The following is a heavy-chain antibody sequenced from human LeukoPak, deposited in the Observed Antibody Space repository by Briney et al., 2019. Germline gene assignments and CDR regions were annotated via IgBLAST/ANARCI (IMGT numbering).Heavy chain of an antibody. V-gene: IGHV3-7*03. CDR2: IKEDGSDK. J-gene: IGHJ4*02. D-gene: IGHD2-2*02. CDR3: AKDIGGHLYYYFDY. Sequence: GGSLRLSCAASGFTFGSYWMTWVRQAPGKGLEWVANIKEDGSDKEYVDSVRGRFTISRDNAKKSLYLQMNSLRAEDTALYYCAKDIGGHLYYYFDYWGQGTLVTVSS. CDR1: GFTFGSYW.